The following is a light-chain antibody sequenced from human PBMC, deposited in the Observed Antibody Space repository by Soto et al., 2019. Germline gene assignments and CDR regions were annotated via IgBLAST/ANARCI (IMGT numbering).Light chain of an antibody. J-gene: IGKJ4*01. V-gene: IGKV3-20*01. CDR1: QSLSSNY. CDR2: GAS. Sequence: EIVLTQSPGTLSLSPGERATLSCRASQSLSSNYLAWYQQKPGLAPRLLIYGASSRATGIPARFSGSASGTDFTLSISRLEPEDFAVYYCQQYGSSPLTFGGGTKVEIK. CDR3: QQYGSSPLT.